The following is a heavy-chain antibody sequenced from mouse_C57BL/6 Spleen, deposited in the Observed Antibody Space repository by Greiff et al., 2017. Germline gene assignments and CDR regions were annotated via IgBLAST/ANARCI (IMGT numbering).Heavy chain of an antibody. Sequence: EVHLVESGGGLVKPGGSLKLSCAASGFTFSSYAMSWVRQTPEKRLEWVATISDGGSYTYYPDNVKGRFTISRDNAKNNLYLQMSHLKSEDTAMYYCARFVDYWGQGTSVTVSS. CDR1: GFTFSSYA. CDR3: ARFVDY. CDR2: ISDGGSYT. V-gene: IGHV5-4*01. J-gene: IGHJ4*01.